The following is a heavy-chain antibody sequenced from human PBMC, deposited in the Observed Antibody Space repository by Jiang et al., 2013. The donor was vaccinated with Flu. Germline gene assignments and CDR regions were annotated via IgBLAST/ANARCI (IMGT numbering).Heavy chain of an antibody. CDR1: GGLMTTFY. V-gene: IGHV4-59*08. CDR2: ITYSGAT. D-gene: IGHD2/OR15-2a*01. CDR3: ASTFRRPL. J-gene: IGHJ4*02. Sequence: LLKPSETLSLTCTVSGGLMTTFYWSWFRQPPGKGLEWIGYITYSGATRYNPSLESRLTISTDTSKKQFSLKLTSVAAADTAVYYCASTFRRPLWGQGILISVSS.